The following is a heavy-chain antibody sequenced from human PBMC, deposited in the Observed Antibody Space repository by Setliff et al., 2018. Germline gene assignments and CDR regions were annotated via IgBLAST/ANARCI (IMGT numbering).Heavy chain of an antibody. V-gene: IGHV3-23*03. Sequence: RLSCAASGFTFSTYAMSWVRQAPEKGLEWVSTIYSGDRNTFYTDSVKGRFTIFRDGSKNTLYLQMTSLRAEDTAVYYCAKPQVELRWGFESWGQGTLGTVS. D-gene: IGHD1-7*01. CDR2: IYSGDRNT. J-gene: IGHJ4*02. CDR3: AKPQVELRWGFES. CDR1: GFTFSTYA.